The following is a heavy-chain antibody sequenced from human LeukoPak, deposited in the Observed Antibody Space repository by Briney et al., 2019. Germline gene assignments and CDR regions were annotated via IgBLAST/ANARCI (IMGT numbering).Heavy chain of an antibody. J-gene: IGHJ4*02. CDR1: GFIFDDSL. CDR2: ISRDGSTP. CDR3: ARDIRGSYFDS. V-gene: IGHV3-43*01. D-gene: IGHD3-16*01. Sequence: GGSLRLSCVASGFIFDDSLMHWVRQAPGKGLEWISPISRDGSTPYYADSVKGRFTISRDNSKNSLFLQMNSLTPEDTAVYYCARDIRGSYFDSWGQGTLVTVSS.